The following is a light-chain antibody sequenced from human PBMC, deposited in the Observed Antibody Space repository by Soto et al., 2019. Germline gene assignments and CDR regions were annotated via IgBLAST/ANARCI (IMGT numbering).Light chain of an antibody. CDR3: AAWDDSLSGRYV. CDR1: SANIGSNY. Sequence: QSVLTQPPSASGTPGQSVTISCSGISANIGSNYVYWYQQLPGTAPKLLIYRNNQRPSGVPDRFSGSKSGTSASLAISGLRSEDEADYYCAAWDDSLSGRYVFGTGTKVTVL. J-gene: IGLJ1*01. CDR2: RNN. V-gene: IGLV1-47*01.